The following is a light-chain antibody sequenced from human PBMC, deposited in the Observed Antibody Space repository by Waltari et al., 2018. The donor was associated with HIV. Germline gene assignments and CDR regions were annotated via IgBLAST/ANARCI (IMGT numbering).Light chain of an antibody. Sequence: EIVLTQSPATLSLSPGDRATLSCRASQRIGNNLAWYQQKRGQAPRLLIYETYKRASGISGRFSGSGSGTDFTLTISSLEPGDFALYYCQQRNDWPRTFGQGTKVEIK. CDR1: QRIGNN. V-gene: IGKV3-11*01. J-gene: IGKJ1*01. CDR2: ETY. CDR3: QQRNDWPRT.